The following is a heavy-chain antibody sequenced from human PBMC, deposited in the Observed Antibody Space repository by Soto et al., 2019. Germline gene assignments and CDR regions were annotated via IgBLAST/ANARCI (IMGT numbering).Heavy chain of an antibody. CDR3: ANSSGYYFFDY. V-gene: IGHV3-33*06. Sequence: QVQLVESGGGVVQPGRSLRLSCAASGFTFSSYGMHWVRQAPGKGLEWVAVIWYDGSNKYYADSVKGRFTISRDNSKNTLYLQMNSLRAEDTAVYYCANSSGYYFFDYWGQGTLVTVSS. CDR2: IWYDGSNK. J-gene: IGHJ4*02. CDR1: GFTFSSYG. D-gene: IGHD3-22*01.